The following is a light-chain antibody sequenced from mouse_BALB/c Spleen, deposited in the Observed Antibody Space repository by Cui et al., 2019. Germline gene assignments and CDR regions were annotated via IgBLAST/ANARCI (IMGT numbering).Light chain of an antibody. V-gene: IGKV4-68*01. J-gene: IGKJ1*01. Sequence: HIVLTQSPALMSASPWQKVTMTCSASSSVSDMYWYQQKPGSSPKPWIYLTSNLASGVPARFSGSGSGTAYSLTISSMEAEDAATYYCQQWSSNPPTFGGGTKLEIK. CDR1: SSVSD. CDR3: QQWSSNPPT. CDR2: LTS.